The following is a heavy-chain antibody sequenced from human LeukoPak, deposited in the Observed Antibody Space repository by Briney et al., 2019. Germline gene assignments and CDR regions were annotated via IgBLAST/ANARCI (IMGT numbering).Heavy chain of an antibody. V-gene: IGHV3-72*01. CDR2: SRSKVNSYTT. CDR3: ARDRGWTTVVTHRFFDL. D-gene: IGHD4-23*01. J-gene: IGHJ2*01. Sequence: GGSLRLSCAASGFTFSDHYMDWVRQAPGKGLEWVGRSRSKVNSYTTEYAASVKGRFTISRDDSKNSLYLQMNSLKTEDTAVYYCARDRGWTTVVTHRFFDLWGRGTLVTVSS. CDR1: GFTFSDHY.